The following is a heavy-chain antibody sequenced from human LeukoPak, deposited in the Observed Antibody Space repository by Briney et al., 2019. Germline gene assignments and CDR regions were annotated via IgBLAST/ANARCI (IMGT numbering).Heavy chain of an antibody. CDR1: GYTFTGYY. D-gene: IGHD2-21*01. V-gene: IGHV1-2*02. CDR2: INPNSDYT. CDR3: AVAPGDY. J-gene: IGHJ4*02. Sequence: ASVKVSCKASGYTFTGYYMHWVRQAPGQGLEWMGWINPNSDYTFYAQKFQGRVTLTRDTSISTVYMELTTLTSDDTALYYCAVAPGDYWGQGTLVSVSA.